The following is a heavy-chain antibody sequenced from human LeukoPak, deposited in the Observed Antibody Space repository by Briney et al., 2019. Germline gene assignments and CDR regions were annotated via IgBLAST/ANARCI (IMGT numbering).Heavy chain of an antibody. CDR3: AKEPVTSLDAEYFQH. V-gene: IGHV3-43*02. CDR2: ISGDGGST. Sequence: RPGGSLRLSCAAPGFTFDDYAMHSVRQAPGKGLEWVSLISGDGGSTYYADSVKGRFTISRDNSKNSLYLQMNSLRTEDTALYYCAKEPVTSLDAEYFQHWGQGTLVTVSS. D-gene: IGHD4-17*01. J-gene: IGHJ1*01. CDR1: GFTFDDYA.